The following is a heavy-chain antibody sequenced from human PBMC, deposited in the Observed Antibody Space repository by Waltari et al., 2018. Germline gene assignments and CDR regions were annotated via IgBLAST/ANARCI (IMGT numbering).Heavy chain of an antibody. CDR1: GGSISSSSYY. Sequence: QLQLQESGPGLVKPSETLSLTCTVPGGSISSSSYYWGWIRQPPGKGLEWIGSIYYSGSTYYNPSLKSRVTISVDTSKNQFSLKLSSVTAADTAVYYCARDRGSGHGVNWFDPWGQGTLVTVSS. D-gene: IGHD6-19*01. J-gene: IGHJ5*02. CDR2: IYYSGST. CDR3: ARDRGSGHGVNWFDP. V-gene: IGHV4-39*07.